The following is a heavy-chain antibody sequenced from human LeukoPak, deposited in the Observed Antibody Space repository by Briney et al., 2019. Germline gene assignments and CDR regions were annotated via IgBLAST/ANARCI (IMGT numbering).Heavy chain of an antibody. J-gene: IGHJ4*02. CDR2: IYYSGHT. V-gene: IGHV4-30-4*08. D-gene: IGHD6-13*01. Sequence: SQTLSLTCTVSGGSTSSGHYYWTWIRQTPGKDLEWIGYIYYSGHTYYNPSLKGRITFSLDTSKNQFSLKLSSATAADTAVYYCAAQCSSWPLSRIDYWGRGTLVTVSS. CDR1: GGSTSSGHYY. CDR3: AAQCSSWPLSRIDY.